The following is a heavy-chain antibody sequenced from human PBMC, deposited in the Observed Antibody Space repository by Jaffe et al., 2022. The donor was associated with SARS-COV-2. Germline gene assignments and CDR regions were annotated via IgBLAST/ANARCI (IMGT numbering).Heavy chain of an antibody. V-gene: IGHV3-7*01. CDR3: ARDLYATVATDAFDI. D-gene: IGHD2-8*01. J-gene: IGHJ3*02. CDR2: IKQDGSEK. Sequence: EVQLVESGGGLVQPGGSLRLSCAASGFTFSSYWMSWVRQAPGKGLEWVANIKQDGSEKYYVDSVKGRFTISRDNAKNSLYLQMNSLRAEDTAVYYCARDLYATVATDAFDIWGQGTMVTVSS. CDR1: GFTFSSYW.